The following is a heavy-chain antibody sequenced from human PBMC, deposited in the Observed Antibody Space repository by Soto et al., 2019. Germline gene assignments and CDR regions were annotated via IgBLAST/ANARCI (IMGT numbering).Heavy chain of an antibody. CDR3: ARLRRRPNYYGMDV. Sequence: GGSLRVSCAASGFTFSSYSGNWVRQAPGKGLEWVSSISSSSSYIYYADSVKGRFTISRDNAKNSLYLQMNSLRAEDTAVYYCARLRRRPNYYGMDVWGQGTTVTVSS. CDR2: ISSSSSYI. J-gene: IGHJ6*02. CDR1: GFTFSSYS. V-gene: IGHV3-21*01.